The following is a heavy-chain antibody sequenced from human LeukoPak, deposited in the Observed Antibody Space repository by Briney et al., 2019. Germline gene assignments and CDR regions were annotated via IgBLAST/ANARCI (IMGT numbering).Heavy chain of an antibody. CDR2: ISSSSSTI. CDR3: ARGYCSGGSCYPFGWFDP. D-gene: IGHD2-15*01. Sequence: PGGSLRLSCAASGFTFSSYSMNWVRQAPGKGLEWVSYISSSSSTIYYADSVKGRFTISRDNAKNSLYLQMNSLRAEDTAVYYCARGYCSGGSCYPFGWFDPWGQGTLVTVSS. J-gene: IGHJ5*02. V-gene: IGHV3-48*01. CDR1: GFTFSSYS.